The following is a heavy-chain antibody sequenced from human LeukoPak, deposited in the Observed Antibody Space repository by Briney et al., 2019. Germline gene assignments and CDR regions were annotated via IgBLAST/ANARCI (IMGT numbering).Heavy chain of an antibody. CDR1: GYTLTELS. V-gene: IGHV1-24*01. CDR3: ATLLYYDFWSGYHDY. Sequence: ASVKVSCKVSGYTLTELSMHWVRQAPGKGLEWMGGFDPEDGETIYAQKFQGRVTMTEDTSTDTAYMELSSLRSEDTAVYYCATLLYYDFWSGYHDYWGQGTLVTVSS. CDR2: FDPEDGET. D-gene: IGHD3-3*01. J-gene: IGHJ4*02.